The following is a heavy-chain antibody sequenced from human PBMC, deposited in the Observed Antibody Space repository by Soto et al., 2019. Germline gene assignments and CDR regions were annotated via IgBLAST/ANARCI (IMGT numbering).Heavy chain of an antibody. J-gene: IGHJ4*02. CDR2: IIPILGIA. D-gene: IGHD1-26*01. Sequence: QVQLVQSGAEVKKPGSSVKVSCKASGGTFSSYIISWVRQAPGQGLEWMGRIIPILGIANYAQKFQGRVTITADKSTSTAYMGLSRLRSEDTAVYYCARFPQTAIVGAAYFDYWGQGTLVTVSS. CDR3: ARFPQTAIVGAAYFDY. V-gene: IGHV1-69*02. CDR1: GGTFSSYI.